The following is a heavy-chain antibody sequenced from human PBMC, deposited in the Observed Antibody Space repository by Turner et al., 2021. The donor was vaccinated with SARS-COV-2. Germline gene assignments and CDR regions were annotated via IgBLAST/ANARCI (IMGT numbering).Heavy chain of an antibody. CDR1: GCSLSELA. D-gene: IGHD2-15*01. CDR3: ATYCDDGNLRYDF. V-gene: IGHV1-24*01. Sequence: QVQLVQSGAELKRPGASVMVSCEISGCSLSELAMYWVRQAPGKGLEWMGGFDAEEGQTIYGQKFRGKVTLTEDTTTDTAYMDLSSLTSGDTATYYCATYCDDGNLRYDFWGQGTLVTVSS. J-gene: IGHJ4*02. CDR2: FDAEEGQT.